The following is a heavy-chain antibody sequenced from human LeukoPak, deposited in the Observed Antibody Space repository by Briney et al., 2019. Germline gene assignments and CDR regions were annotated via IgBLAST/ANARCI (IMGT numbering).Heavy chain of an antibody. CDR1: GGSINSTSNY. J-gene: IGHJ4*02. D-gene: IGHD4-17*01. CDR3: AGDYGDYYFDY. V-gene: IGHV4-39*07. CDR2: IYYSGST. Sequence: SETLSLTCTVSGGSINSTSNYCGWIRQPPGKGLEWIGSIYYSGSTSYNPSLKSRVTISVDTSKNQFSLKLSSVTAADTAVYFCAGDYGDYYFDYWGQGTLVTVSS.